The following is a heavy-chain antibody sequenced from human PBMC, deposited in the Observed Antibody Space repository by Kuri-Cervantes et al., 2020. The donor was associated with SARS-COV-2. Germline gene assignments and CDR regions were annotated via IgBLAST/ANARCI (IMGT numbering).Heavy chain of an antibody. D-gene: IGHD2-21*02. Sequence: GESLKISCAASGFTFSSYWMSWVRQAPGKGLEWVASINQDGSEKYYVDFVKDRFTISRDTAKNSLYLQMNSLRAEDTAVYYCASAFGGAWYYVFDYWGQGTLVTVSS. J-gene: IGHJ4*02. CDR2: INQDGSEK. CDR3: ASAFGGAWYYVFDY. V-gene: IGHV3-7*01. CDR1: GFTFSSYW.